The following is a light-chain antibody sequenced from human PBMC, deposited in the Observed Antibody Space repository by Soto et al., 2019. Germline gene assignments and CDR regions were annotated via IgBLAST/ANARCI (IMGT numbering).Light chain of an antibody. CDR3: QQLKRYPLS. CDR2: AAS. V-gene: IGKV1-9*01. J-gene: IGKJ4*01. CDR1: QDISSY. Sequence: IPLTQSPSSLSASIGDRVTITCRASQDISSYLAWYRQKAGKAPELLIEAASTLQSGVPSRFSGSGSGTVFALTISSLQPEDFATYYCQQLKRYPLSFGGGTKVEIK.